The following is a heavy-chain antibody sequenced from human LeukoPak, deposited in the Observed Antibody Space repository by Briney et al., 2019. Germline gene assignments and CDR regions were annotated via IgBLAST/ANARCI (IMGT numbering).Heavy chain of an antibody. Sequence: GGSLRLSCTGSGFIFSRTTMNWVRQAPGKGLEWVSSISSTTTYISYADSVKGRFTISRDNAKNSLYLQMNSLRAEDTAMYYCARDSGYNAFDYWGQGTLVTVSS. CDR1: GFIFSRTT. CDR3: ARDSGYNAFDY. CDR2: ISSTTTYI. V-gene: IGHV3-21*04. J-gene: IGHJ4*02. D-gene: IGHD5-12*01.